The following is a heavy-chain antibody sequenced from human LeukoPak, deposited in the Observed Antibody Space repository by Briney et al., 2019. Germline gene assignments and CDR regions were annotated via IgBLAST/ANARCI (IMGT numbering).Heavy chain of an antibody. CDR3: ARDPSPVSGSYYCDY. J-gene: IGHJ4*02. Sequence: PGGSLRLSCAASGFSFGSYEMNWVRQAPGKGLEWVSYISSSGSTIYYADSVKGRFTISRDNAKNSLYLQMNSLRAEDTAVYYCARDPSPVSGSYYCDYWGQGTLVTVSS. CDR2: ISSSGSTI. V-gene: IGHV3-48*03. D-gene: IGHD1-26*01. CDR1: GFSFGSYE.